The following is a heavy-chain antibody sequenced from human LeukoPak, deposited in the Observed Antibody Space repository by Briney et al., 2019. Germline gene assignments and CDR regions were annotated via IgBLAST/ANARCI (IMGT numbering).Heavy chain of an antibody. Sequence: GGSLRLSCAASGFTFSSYAMHWVRQAPGKGLEWVAVISYDGSNKYYADSVKGRFTISRDNSKNTLYLQMNSLRAEDTAVYYCARDRVLWFGALLYWGQGTLVTVSS. J-gene: IGHJ4*02. V-gene: IGHV3-30*04. D-gene: IGHD3-10*01. CDR3: ARDRVLWFGALLY. CDR1: GFTFSSYA. CDR2: ISYDGSNK.